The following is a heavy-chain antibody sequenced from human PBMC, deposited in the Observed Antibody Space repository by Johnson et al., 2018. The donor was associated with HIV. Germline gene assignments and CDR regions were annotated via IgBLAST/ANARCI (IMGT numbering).Heavy chain of an antibody. CDR1: GFTFSSYG. V-gene: IGHV3-30*03. J-gene: IGHJ3*02. CDR2: ISYDGSNK. D-gene: IGHD6-19*01. Sequence: QVQLVESGGGVVQPGRSLRLSCAASGFTFSSYGMHWVRQAPGKGLEWVAVISYDGSNKYYGDSVKGRFTISRDNSKNTLFLQMNSLRAEDTAVYYCAGGIRVAGGNDAFDIWGQGTMVTVSS. CDR3: AGGIRVAGGNDAFDI.